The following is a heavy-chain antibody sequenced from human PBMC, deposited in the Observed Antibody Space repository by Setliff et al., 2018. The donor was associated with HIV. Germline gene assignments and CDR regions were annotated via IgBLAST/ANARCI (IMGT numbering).Heavy chain of an antibody. CDR2: IYFSGNT. J-gene: IGHJ4*02. D-gene: IGHD5-18*01. Sequence: KSSETLSLTCSVSGGSISSSTYYWGWIRQPPGKGLEWIGNIYFSGNTHYNPSLKSRVTISVDTSKNQFSLKLTSVTAADTAVYYCARTLRAAAMGYFDYWGQGTLVTVSS. CDR1: GGSISSSTYY. CDR3: ARTLRAAAMGYFDY. V-gene: IGHV4-39*07.